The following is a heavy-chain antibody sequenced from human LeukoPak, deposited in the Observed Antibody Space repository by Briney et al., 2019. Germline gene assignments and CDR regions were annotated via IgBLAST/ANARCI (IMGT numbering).Heavy chain of an antibody. CDR1: GFTFGSYG. CDR3: ARGVTGLDY. Sequence: GRSLRLSCAASGFTFGSYGMNWVRQAPGKGLEWVSSISSGSSYIYYADSVKGRFTISRENAKSLVFLQMNNLRVEDTAVYYCARGVTGLDYWGQGTLVTVSS. D-gene: IGHD3-10*01. J-gene: IGHJ4*02. V-gene: IGHV3-21*01. CDR2: ISSGSSYI.